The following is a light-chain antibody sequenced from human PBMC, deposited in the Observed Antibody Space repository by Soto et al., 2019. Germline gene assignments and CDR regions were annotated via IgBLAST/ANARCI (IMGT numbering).Light chain of an antibody. CDR3: QQHNNWPLT. CDR1: QSVSSN. CDR2: GAS. V-gene: IGKV3-15*01. J-gene: IGKJ4*01. Sequence: EIVMTQSPATLSVSPGERATLSCRASQSVSSNLAWYQQKPGQAPRLLVYGASTRATGIPARFSGSGSGTQFTLTISSLQSEDFAVYYCQQHNNWPLTFGGWTKVDIK.